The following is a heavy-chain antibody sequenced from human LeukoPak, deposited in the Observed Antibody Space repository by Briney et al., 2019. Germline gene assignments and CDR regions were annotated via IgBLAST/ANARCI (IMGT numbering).Heavy chain of an antibody. J-gene: IGHJ4*02. CDR3: AREGDTGYSSSWYYFDY. CDR1: GGSISSYY. D-gene: IGHD6-13*01. Sequence: SETLSLTCTVSGGSISSYYWSWIRQPAGKGLEWIGRIYTSGSTNYNPSLKSRVTMSVDTSKNQFSLKLSSVTAADTAVYYCAREGDTGYSSSWYYFDYWGQGTLVTVSS. V-gene: IGHV4-4*07. CDR2: IYTSGST.